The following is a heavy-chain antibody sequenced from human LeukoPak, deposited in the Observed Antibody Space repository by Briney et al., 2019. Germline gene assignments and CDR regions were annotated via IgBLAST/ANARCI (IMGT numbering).Heavy chain of an antibody. CDR2: ISYDGSNK. V-gene: IGHV3-30-3*01. CDR3: AREGYSYGYETLNYFDY. J-gene: IGHJ4*02. Sequence: PGRSLRLSCAASGFTFSSYARHWVRQAPGKGLEWVAVISYDGSNKYYADSVKGRFTISRDNSKNTLYLQMNSLRAEDTAVYYCAREGYSYGYETLNYFDYWGQGTLVTVSS. CDR1: GFTFSSYA. D-gene: IGHD5-18*01.